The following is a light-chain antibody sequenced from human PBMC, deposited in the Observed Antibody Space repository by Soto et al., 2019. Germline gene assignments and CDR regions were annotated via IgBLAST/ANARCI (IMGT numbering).Light chain of an antibody. J-gene: IGKJ4*01. CDR1: QSISNF. V-gene: IGKV1-39*01. CDR3: QQYYNSGLT. CDR2: GAS. Sequence: IQMTHSPSSLSASLGDSVTSTCXASQSISNFLNWVQHKPGNAPKVLISGASTLQSGVPPRFSGSESGTDFTLTISSLQPEDSASYYCQQYYNSGLTFGGGTKVDI.